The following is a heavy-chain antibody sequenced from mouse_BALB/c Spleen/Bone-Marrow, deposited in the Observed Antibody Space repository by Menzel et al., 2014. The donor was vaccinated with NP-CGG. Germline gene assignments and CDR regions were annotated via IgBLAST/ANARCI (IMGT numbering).Heavy chain of an antibody. V-gene: IGHV14-3*02. CDR2: IDPANGNT. CDR1: GFNIKDTY. CDR3: APYYYGSSLFAY. D-gene: IGHD1-1*01. Sequence: EVQLQRSGAELVKPGASVKLSCTASGFNIKDTYMHWVKQRPEQGLEWIGRIDPANGNTKYDPKFQGKATITADTSSNTAYLQLSSLTSEDTAVYYCAPYYYGSSLFAYWGQGTLVTVSA. J-gene: IGHJ3*01.